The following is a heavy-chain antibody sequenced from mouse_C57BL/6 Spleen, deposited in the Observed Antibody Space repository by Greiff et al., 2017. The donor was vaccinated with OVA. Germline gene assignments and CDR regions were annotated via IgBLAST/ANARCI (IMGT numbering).Heavy chain of an antibody. V-gene: IGHV1-55*01. CDR1: GYTFTSYW. Sequence: VQLQQPGAELVKPGASVKMSCKASGYTFTSYWITWVKQRPGQGLEWIGDVYPGSGSTNYNEKFKSKATLTVDTSSSTAYMQLSSLTSEDSAVYYGASLYGSSQAYAMDYWGQGTSVTVSS. CDR2: VYPGSGST. CDR3: ASLYGSSQAYAMDY. D-gene: IGHD1-1*01. J-gene: IGHJ4*01.